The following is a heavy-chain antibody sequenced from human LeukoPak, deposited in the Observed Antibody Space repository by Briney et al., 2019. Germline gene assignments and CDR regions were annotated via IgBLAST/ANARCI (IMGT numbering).Heavy chain of an antibody. Sequence: PSETLSLTCTVSGGSISSYYWSWIRQPPGKGLEWIGYIYYSGSTNYNPSLKSRVTISVDTSKNQFSLKLSSVTAADTAVYYCARYQTGAGAFDIWGQGTMVTVSS. V-gene: IGHV4-59*01. J-gene: IGHJ3*02. CDR3: ARYQTGAGAFDI. CDR2: IYYSGST. CDR1: GGSISSYY. D-gene: IGHD1-14*01.